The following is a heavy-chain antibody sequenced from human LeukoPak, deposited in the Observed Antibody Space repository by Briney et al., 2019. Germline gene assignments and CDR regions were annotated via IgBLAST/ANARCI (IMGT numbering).Heavy chain of an antibody. Sequence: TGGSLRLSCAASGFTFSSYWMSWVRQAPGKGLEWVANIKQDGSEKYYVDSVKGRFTISRDDAKNSLYLQMNSLRAEDTAVYYCARPPVSDRYCYMDVWGKGTTVTVSS. V-gene: IGHV3-7*01. D-gene: IGHD3-10*01. CDR3: ARPPVSDRYCYMDV. CDR1: GFTFSSYW. CDR2: IKQDGSEK. J-gene: IGHJ6*03.